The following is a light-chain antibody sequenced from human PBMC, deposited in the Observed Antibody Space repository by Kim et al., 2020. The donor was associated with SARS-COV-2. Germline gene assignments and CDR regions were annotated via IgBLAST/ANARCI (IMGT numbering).Light chain of an antibody. V-gene: IGKV1-5*01. J-gene: IGKJ1*01. CDR3: QQYLYYWT. CDR2: DAS. Sequence: GDRVTITFRASPCIGNYFAWCQQKPGKAPKVRVYDASSLESGVPSRFSGSGTGTEFTLNINSLQPDDFATYYCQQYLYYWTFGQGTTV. CDR1: PCIGNY.